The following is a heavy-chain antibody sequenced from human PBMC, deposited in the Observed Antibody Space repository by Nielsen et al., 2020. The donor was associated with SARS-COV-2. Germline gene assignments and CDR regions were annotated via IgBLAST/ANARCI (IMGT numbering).Heavy chain of an antibody. V-gene: IGHV3-21*01. D-gene: IGHD3-3*01. CDR1: GFTFSSYS. Sequence: GESLKISCAASGFTFSSYSMNWVRQAPGKGLEWVSSISISSSSFYYPDSVRCRFTISRDNAKSSLYLQLTSLRAEDTAVYYCARDGGRRTMFGVNHRVRKDAFDIWGQGTMVTVSS. CDR3: ARDGGRRTMFGVNHRVRKDAFDI. CDR2: ISISSSSF. J-gene: IGHJ3*02.